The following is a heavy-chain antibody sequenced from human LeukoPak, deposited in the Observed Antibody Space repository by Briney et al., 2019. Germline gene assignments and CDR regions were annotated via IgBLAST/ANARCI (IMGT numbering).Heavy chain of an antibody. J-gene: IGHJ3*02. CDR3: ARRGSGSYWTDAFDI. D-gene: IGHD3-10*01. CDR2: IYYSGSA. Sequence: SETLSLTCTVSADSSSSYYWSWIRKPPGKGLEWFGSIYYSGSANYTRPLKSLVNISVDTSKTQFSLKLNSVTAADTAVYYCARRGSGSYWTDAFDIWGQGTMVNVSA. V-gene: IGHV4-59*01. CDR1: ADSSSSYY.